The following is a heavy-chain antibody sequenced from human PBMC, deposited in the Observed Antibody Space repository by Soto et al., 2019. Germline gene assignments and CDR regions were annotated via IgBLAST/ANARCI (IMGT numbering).Heavy chain of an antibody. CDR2: IWYDGSNK. CDR3: ARETDSSSWYLSMHY. Sequence: QVQLVESGGGVVQPGRSLRLSCAASGFTFSSYGMHWVRQAPGKGLEWVAVIWYDGSNKYYADSVKCRFTISRDNSKNTLYLQMNSLRAEDTAVYYCARETDSSSWYLSMHYWGQGTLVTVSS. V-gene: IGHV3-33*01. J-gene: IGHJ4*02. CDR1: GFTFSSYG. D-gene: IGHD6-13*01.